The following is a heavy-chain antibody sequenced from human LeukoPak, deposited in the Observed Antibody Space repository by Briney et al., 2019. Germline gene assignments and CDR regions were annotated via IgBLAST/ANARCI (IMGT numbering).Heavy chain of an antibody. CDR2: ISYSGST. CDR1: GASISSYY. CDR3: ARAGIVDAFDI. V-gene: IGHV4-59*01. D-gene: IGHD1-26*01. J-gene: IGHJ3*02. Sequence: SETLSLTCTVSGASISSYYWSWIRQPPGKGLEWIGYISYSGSTNYNPSLKSRVTISADTSKNQFSLKLSSVTAADTAVYYCARAGIVDAFDIWGQGTMVTVSS.